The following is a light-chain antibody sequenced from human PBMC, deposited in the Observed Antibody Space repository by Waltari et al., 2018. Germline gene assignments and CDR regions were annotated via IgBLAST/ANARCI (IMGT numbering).Light chain of an antibody. CDR1: QSISNQ. CDR3: HQYTDWPPT. V-gene: IGKV3-15*01. CDR2: GAS. J-gene: IGKJ1*01. Sequence: ETVMTQSPATLSVSPGERATLACRASQSISNQLAWYQQKPGQAPRLLIYGASTRATGFTASFGGSGSGTEFTLTISSLQSEDFAVYYCHQYTDWPPTFGQGTKVEVK.